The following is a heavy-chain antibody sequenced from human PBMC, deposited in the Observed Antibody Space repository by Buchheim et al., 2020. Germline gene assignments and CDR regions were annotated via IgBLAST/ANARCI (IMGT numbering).Heavy chain of an antibody. CDR2: ISSSSSTI. V-gene: IGHV3-48*01. D-gene: IGHD6-6*01. CDR1: GFTFSSYS. CDR3: ARDPGARSSYFFDS. Sequence: EVQLVESGGGLVQPGGSLRLSCEVSGFTFSSYSMNWVRQAPGKGLEWVSYISSSSSTIYYADSVKGRFTISRDNAKNSLYLQINSLRAADTAVYFCARDPGARSSYFFDSWGQGTL. J-gene: IGHJ4*02.